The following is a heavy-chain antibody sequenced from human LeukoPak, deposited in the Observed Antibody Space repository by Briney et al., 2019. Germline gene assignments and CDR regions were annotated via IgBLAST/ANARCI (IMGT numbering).Heavy chain of an antibody. Sequence: PSETLSLTCAVSGGSISSSNWWSWVRQAPGKKLEWIGEIYHSGSTNYNPSLKSRVTISVDKSENQFSLKLTSVTAADTAVYYCARGVQEDGDYIFDYWGQGTLVTVSS. D-gene: IGHD4-17*01. CDR1: GGSISSSNW. CDR3: ARGVQEDGDYIFDY. CDR2: IYHSGST. V-gene: IGHV4-4*02. J-gene: IGHJ4*02.